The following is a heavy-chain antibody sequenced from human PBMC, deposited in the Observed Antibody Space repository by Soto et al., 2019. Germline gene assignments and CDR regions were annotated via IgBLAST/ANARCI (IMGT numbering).Heavy chain of an antibody. J-gene: IGHJ5*02. V-gene: IGHV1-69*02. D-gene: IGHD1-26*01. CDR1: GGTFSSYT. CDR2: IIPILGIA. Sequence: GASVKVSCKASGGTFSSYTISWVRQAPGQGLEWMGRIIPILGIANYAQKFQGRVTITADKSTSTAYMELSSLRSEDTAVYYCARVLNRYSGPRWFDPWGQGTLVTVSS. CDR3: ARVLNRYSGPRWFDP.